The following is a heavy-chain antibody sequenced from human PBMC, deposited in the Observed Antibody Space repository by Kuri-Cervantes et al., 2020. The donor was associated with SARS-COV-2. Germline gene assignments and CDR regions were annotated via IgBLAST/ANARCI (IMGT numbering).Heavy chain of an antibody. D-gene: IGHD2-2*02. CDR3: ARDPPAAIRYYYYYYGMDV. CDR2: IIPIFGTA. V-gene: IGHV1-2*02. J-gene: IGHJ6*02. CDR1: GYTFTGYY. Sequence: ASVKVSCKASGYTFTGYYIHWVRQAPGQGLEWMGGIIPIFGTANYAQKFQGRVTMTRDTSISTAYMELSRLRSDDTAVYYCARDPPAAIRYYYYYYGMDVWGQGTTVTVSS.